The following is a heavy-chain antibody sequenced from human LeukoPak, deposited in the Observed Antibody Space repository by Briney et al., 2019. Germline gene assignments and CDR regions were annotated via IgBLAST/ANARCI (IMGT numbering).Heavy chain of an antibody. D-gene: IGHD2-21*01. J-gene: IGHJ5*01. CDR2: ISGTGGAT. CDR3: VKDPRDTYGTNWFVS. CDR1: GFSFGNYA. V-gene: IGHV3-23*01. Sequence: GGSLRLSCVASGFSFGNYAMSWVRQAPGKGLQWVSQISGTGGATWYAGFARDRFTISRDNSKKTLYLQMSGLRVEDTAMYYCVKDPRDTYGTNWFVSWGQGTLLVVSS.